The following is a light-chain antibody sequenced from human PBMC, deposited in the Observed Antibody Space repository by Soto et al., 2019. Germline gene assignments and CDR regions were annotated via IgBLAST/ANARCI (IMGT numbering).Light chain of an antibody. Sequence: EIVMTQSPATLSVSPGERDTLSCRASQIVSSNLSWYQQNPGHAPRLLIYGVSSSSTGIPARFSGSGSGTEFTFTISSLQSEDFAVYYCQQYNNWPWTFGQGTKV. CDR2: GVS. J-gene: IGKJ1*01. V-gene: IGKV3-15*01. CDR3: QQYNNWPWT. CDR1: QIVSSN.